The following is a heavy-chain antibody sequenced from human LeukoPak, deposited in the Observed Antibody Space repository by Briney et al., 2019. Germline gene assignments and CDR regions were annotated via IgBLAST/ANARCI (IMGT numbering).Heavy chain of an antibody. CDR2: IYHSGST. CDR3: ARHDGWRLGDLSFIPGAFFDY. J-gene: IGHJ4*01. D-gene: IGHD3-16*02. CDR1: GGSFSGYY. Sequence: PSETLSLTCAVYGGSFSGYYWGWIRQPPGKGLEWIGSIYHSGSTYYNPSLKSRVTISVDMSKSQFSLNLRSVTAADTAVYYCARHDGWRLGDLSFIPGAFFDYWGHGTLVTVSS. V-gene: IGHV4-38-2*01.